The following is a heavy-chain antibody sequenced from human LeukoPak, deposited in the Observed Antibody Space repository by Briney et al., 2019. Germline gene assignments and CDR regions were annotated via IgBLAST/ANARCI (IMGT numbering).Heavy chain of an antibody. V-gene: IGHV3-7*01. J-gene: IGHJ4*02. CDR2: INQYGSEN. CDR3: ARATYYDSSGYWGYFFDC. Sequence: GGSLRLSCAASGFTFSNYWMSWVRQAPGKELAWVANINQYGSENYYVVSVRGRFNISRDNAQNSLYLQMDSLRAEDTAVYYCARATYYDSSGYWGYFFDCWGQGTLVTVSS. D-gene: IGHD3-22*01. CDR1: GFTFSNYW.